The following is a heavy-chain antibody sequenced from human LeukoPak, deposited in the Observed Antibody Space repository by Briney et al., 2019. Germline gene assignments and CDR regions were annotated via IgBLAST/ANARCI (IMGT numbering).Heavy chain of an antibody. CDR2: FGGDRVA. V-gene: IGHV3-23*01. J-gene: IGHJ4*02. Sequence: GGSLRLSCAASGFPFSNNAMSWVRQAPGKGLEWVSAFGGDRVAHYADSVKGRFTISKDDSKSTLYLQMNSLRAEDTGVYYCTKDLLAWAFDYWGQGILVTVSS. D-gene: IGHD1-26*01. CDR3: TKDLLAWAFDY. CDR1: GFPFSNNA.